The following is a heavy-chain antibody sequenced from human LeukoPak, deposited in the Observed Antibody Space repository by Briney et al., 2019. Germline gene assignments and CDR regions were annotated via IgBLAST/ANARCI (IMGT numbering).Heavy chain of an antibody. Sequence: ASVKVSCKASGGTFSSYAISWVRQAPGQGLEWMGRIIPILGIANYAQKFQGRVTITADKSTSTAYMELSSLRSEDTAVYYCARSPGFWSGYSDYWGQGTLVTVSS. D-gene: IGHD3-3*01. CDR3: ARSPGFWSGYSDY. CDR2: IIPILGIA. CDR1: GGTFSSYA. V-gene: IGHV1-69*04. J-gene: IGHJ4*02.